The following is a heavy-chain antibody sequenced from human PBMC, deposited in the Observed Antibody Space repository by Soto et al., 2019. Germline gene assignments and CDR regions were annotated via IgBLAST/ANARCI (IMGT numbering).Heavy chain of an antibody. CDR1: GFTFSDYG. Sequence: QIQLVQSGAEVKKPGASVKVSCKASGFTFSDYGFSWVRQAPGRGLEWMGGISAFNGETNYTQKSEGRVAMTTDAATTTAYMELRSLTVDDTAVYYCVRDQQWLLPVPLNFDYWGQGTVVTVSS. D-gene: IGHD6-19*01. CDR3: VRDQQWLLPVPLNFDY. CDR2: ISAFNGET. J-gene: IGHJ4*02. V-gene: IGHV1-18*01.